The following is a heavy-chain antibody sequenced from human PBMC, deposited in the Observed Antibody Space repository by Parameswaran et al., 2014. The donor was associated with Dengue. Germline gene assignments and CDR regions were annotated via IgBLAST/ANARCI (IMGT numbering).Heavy chain of an antibody. V-gene: IGHV3-23*01. CDR3: ARLFNWDSGRPTDS. D-gene: IGHD1-7*01. J-gene: IGHJ4*02. Sequence: VRQAPGKGLEWVSTISGSGVDTYYADSVKGRFTISRDTSKSTLYLQMNSLRAEDTAIYYCARLFNWDSGRPTDSWGQGTLVTVSS. CDR2: ISGSGVDT.